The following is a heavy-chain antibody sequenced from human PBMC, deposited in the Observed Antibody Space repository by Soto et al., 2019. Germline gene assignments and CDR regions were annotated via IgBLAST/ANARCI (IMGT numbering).Heavy chain of an antibody. CDR1: GGSISSSSYY. D-gene: IGHD2-15*01. CDR3: ASLTLVVVAATPSPAFDI. V-gene: IGHV4-39*01. Sequence: PSETLSLTCTFSGGSISSSSYYWGWIRQPPGKGLEWIGSIYYSGSTYYNPSLKSRVTISVDTSKNQFSLKLSSVTAADTAVYYCASLTLVVVAATPSPAFDIWGPGPMVTVS. CDR2: IYYSGST. J-gene: IGHJ3*02.